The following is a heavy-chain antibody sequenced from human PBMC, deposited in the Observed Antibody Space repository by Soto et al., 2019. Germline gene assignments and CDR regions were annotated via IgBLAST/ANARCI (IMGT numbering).Heavy chain of an antibody. CDR3: AREMGACSDSSCYPGPYDS. CDR2: ITSKSTTI. J-gene: IGHJ5*02. CDR1: GCTFTSYS. V-gene: IGHV3-48*02. Sequence: XGSLRLSCAASGCTFTSYSMNWVRQAPGQGLEWVSYITSKSTTIRYADSVKGRFTVSRDNAKNSLYLQLNSLRDEDTAVYYCAREMGACSDSSCYPGPYDSWGQGTLVTVSS. D-gene: IGHD3-16*01.